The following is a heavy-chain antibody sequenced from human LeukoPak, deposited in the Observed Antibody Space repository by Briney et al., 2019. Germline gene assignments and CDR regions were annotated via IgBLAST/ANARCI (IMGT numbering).Heavy chain of an antibody. CDR2: IYSGGST. J-gene: IGHJ4*02. Sequence: PGGSLRLSCAASGFTFSSYGMSWVRQAPGKGLEWVSVIYSGGSTYYADSVKGRFTISRDNSKNTLYLQMNSLRAEDTAVYYCARVDDSSGYYYFDYWGQGTLVTVSS. V-gene: IGHV3-53*01. CDR1: GFTFSSYG. D-gene: IGHD3-22*01. CDR3: ARVDDSSGYYYFDY.